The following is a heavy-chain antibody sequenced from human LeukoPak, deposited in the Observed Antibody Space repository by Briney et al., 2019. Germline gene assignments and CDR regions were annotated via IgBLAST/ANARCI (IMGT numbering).Heavy chain of an antibody. CDR3: TRDVVVPAASHYYYYYGMDV. D-gene: IGHD2-2*01. V-gene: IGHV3-49*04. CDR2: IRSKAYGGTT. J-gene: IGHJ6*04. CDR1: GFTFGDYA. Sequence: PGRSLRLSCTASGFTFGDYAMSWVRQAPGKGLEWVGFIRSKAYGGTTEYAASVKGRFTISRDDSKSIAYLQMNSLKTEDTAVYYCTRDVVVPAASHYYYYYGMDVWGKGTTVTVFS.